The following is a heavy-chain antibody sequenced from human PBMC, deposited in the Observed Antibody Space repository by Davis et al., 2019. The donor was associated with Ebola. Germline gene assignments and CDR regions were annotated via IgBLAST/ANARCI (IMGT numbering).Heavy chain of an antibody. V-gene: IGHV7-4-1*02. CDR3: AREAPTVPFDY. D-gene: IGHD6-6*01. Sequence: AASVKVSCKASGYTFTTYAINWVRQAPGQGLEWMGWINTNTGNPTYAQGFTGRFVFSLDTSVSTAYPQISSLKAEDTAVYFCAREAPTVPFDYWGQGTLVTVSS. CDR1: GYTFTTYA. J-gene: IGHJ4*02. CDR2: INTNTGNP.